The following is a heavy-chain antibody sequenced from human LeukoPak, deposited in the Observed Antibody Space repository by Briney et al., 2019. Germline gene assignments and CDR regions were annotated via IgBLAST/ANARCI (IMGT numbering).Heavy chain of an antibody. V-gene: IGHV4-34*01. J-gene: IGHJ4*02. D-gene: IGHD4-17*01. CDR2: VNHNGYT. CDR3: ARMTTGHDY. Sequence: PSETLSLTCGVSGTSFNSYYWSWIRQTPGKGLEWIGEVNHNGYTNMNPSLKSRVTISVDTSKNQFSLMMTSVTAADTAVYFCARMTTGHDYWGQGTLVTVSS. CDR1: GTSFNSYY.